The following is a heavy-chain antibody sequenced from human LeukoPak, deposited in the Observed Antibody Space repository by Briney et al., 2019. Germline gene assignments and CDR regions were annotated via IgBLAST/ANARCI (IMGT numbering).Heavy chain of an antibody. CDR2: ISSSSSYI. Sequence: GGSLRLSCAASGFTFSSYSMNWVRQAPGKGLEWVSYISSSSSYIYYADSVKGRFTISRDNAKNSLYLQMNSLRAEDTAVYYCARDQDYGDYPWDYWGQGTLVTVSS. D-gene: IGHD4-17*01. J-gene: IGHJ4*02. CDR1: GFTFSSYS. V-gene: IGHV3-21*05. CDR3: ARDQDYGDYPWDY.